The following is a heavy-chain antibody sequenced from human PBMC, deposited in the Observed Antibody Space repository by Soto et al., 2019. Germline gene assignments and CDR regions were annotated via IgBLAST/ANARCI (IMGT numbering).Heavy chain of an antibody. V-gene: IGHV1-69*01. Sequence: QVQLVQSGAEVKKPGSSVKVSCKASGGTFSSYAISWVRQAPGQGLEWMGGIIPIFGTANYAQKFQGRVTITADESTSTAYMGLSSLRSEDTGVYYCARDHGSGRPILYGMDVWGQGTTVTVSS. J-gene: IGHJ6*02. D-gene: IGHD3-10*01. CDR2: IIPIFGTA. CDR3: ARDHGSGRPILYGMDV. CDR1: GGTFSSYA.